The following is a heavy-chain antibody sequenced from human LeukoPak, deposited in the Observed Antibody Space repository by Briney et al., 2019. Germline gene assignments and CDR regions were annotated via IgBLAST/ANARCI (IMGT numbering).Heavy chain of an antibody. V-gene: IGHV1-8*01. D-gene: IGHD6-13*01. Sequence: ASVKVSCTASGYTFTSYDINWVRQATGQGLEWMGWMNPNSGNTGYAQKFQGRVTMTRSTSISTAYMELSSLRSGDTAVYYCARGEAPLGRSSWGAWGQGTLVTVSS. CDR1: GYTFTSYD. CDR2: MNPNSGNT. J-gene: IGHJ4*02. CDR3: ARGEAPLGRSSWGA.